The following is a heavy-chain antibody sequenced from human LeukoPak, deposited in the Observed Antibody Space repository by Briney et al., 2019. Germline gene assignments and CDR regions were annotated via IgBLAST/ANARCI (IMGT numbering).Heavy chain of an antibody. V-gene: IGHV3-74*01. CDR1: GFTFGTYW. J-gene: IGHJ4*02. CDR3: VRDQDGGFDY. Sequence: GGSLRLSCVASGFTFGTYWMHWVRQAPGKGLVWVSRINSDASMTNYADSVKGRFTISRDNAKKTLYLQMNSPRVEDTALYYCVRDQDGGFDYWGQGTVVDVSS. CDR2: INSDASMT.